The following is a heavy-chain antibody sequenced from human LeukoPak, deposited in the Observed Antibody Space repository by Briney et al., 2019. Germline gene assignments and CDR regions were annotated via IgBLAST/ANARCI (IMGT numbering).Heavy chain of an antibody. CDR3: ARARAQTFSFDSSGYYLDY. V-gene: IGHV3-7*01. CDR1: GLAFSSYA. CDR2: IKQDGSEK. D-gene: IGHD3-22*01. Sequence: PGGALRLSCEASGLAFSSYAISWVRHAPGKGLEWVANIKQDGSEKYYVDSVKGRFTISRDNAKNSLSLRMNTLRAEDTAVFYCARARAQTFSFDSSGYYLDYWGQGALVTVSS. J-gene: IGHJ4*02.